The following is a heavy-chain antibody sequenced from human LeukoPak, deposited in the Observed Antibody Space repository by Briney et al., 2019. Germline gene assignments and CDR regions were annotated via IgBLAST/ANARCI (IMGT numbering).Heavy chain of an antibody. CDR3: AKETNGDYLRGAFDI. CDR1: GFTFSSYS. CDR2: ISSSSSTI. D-gene: IGHD4-17*01. Sequence: GGSLRLSCAASGFTFSSYSMNWVRQAPGKGLEWVSYISSSSSTIYYADSVKGRFTISRDNSKNTLYLQMNSLRAEDTAVYYCAKETNGDYLRGAFDIWGQGTMVTVSS. J-gene: IGHJ3*02. V-gene: IGHV3-48*01.